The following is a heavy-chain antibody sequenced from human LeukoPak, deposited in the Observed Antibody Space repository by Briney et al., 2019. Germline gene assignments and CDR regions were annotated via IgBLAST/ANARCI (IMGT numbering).Heavy chain of an antibody. D-gene: IGHD6-13*01. J-gene: IGHJ6*03. CDR2: INPNSGGT. V-gene: IGHV1-2*02. Sequence: ASVKVSCKASGYTFTGYYMHWVRQAPGQGLEWMGWINPNSGGTNYAQKFQGRVTMTRDTSISTAYMELSRLRSDDTAVYYCSREGQLDYYYMDVWGKGTTVTVSS. CDR1: GYTFTGYY. CDR3: SREGQLDYYYMDV.